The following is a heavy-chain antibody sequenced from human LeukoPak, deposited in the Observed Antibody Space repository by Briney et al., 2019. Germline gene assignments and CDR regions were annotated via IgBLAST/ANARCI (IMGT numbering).Heavy chain of an antibody. D-gene: IGHD1-26*01. V-gene: IGHV1-69*05. J-gene: IGHJ3*02. CDR2: IIPIFGTA. Sequence: SVKVSCKASGGTFSSYAISWVRQAPGQGLELMGRIIPIFGTANYAQKFQGRVTITTDESTSTAYMQLSSLRSEDTAVYYCARDPGEWELHVNDAFDIWGQGTMVTVSS. CDR3: ARDPGEWELHVNDAFDI. CDR1: GGTFSSYA.